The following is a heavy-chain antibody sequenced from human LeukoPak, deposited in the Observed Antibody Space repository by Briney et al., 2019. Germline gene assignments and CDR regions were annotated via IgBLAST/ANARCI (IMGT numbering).Heavy chain of an antibody. CDR1: GGTFRSYA. CDR3: ARGSVLLWFGESPTGFDY. Sequence: GASVKVSCKASGGTFRSYAISWVRQAPGQGLEWMGGIIPIFGTANYAQKYQGRVTITADKSTSTAYMELSSLRSEDTAVYYCARGSVLLWFGESPTGFDYWGQGTLVTVSS. V-gene: IGHV1-69*06. D-gene: IGHD3-10*01. J-gene: IGHJ4*02. CDR2: IIPIFGTA.